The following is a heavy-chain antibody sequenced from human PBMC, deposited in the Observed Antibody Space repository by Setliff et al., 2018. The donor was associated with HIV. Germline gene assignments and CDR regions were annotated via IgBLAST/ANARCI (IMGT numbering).Heavy chain of an antibody. J-gene: IGHJ3*02. CDR1: GFTFSNFG. Sequence: PGGSLRLSCAVSGFTFSNFGMHWVRQAPGRGLEWLTFVSYDGSLQYYADSVKGRFTISRDNAKNTLHLQMNSLRDEDTAVYVCVKVRNSGWANEGFGTWGQGTMVTVSS. V-gene: IGHV3-30*19. CDR2: VSYDGSLQ. D-gene: IGHD6-19*01. CDR3: VKVRNSGWANEGFGT.